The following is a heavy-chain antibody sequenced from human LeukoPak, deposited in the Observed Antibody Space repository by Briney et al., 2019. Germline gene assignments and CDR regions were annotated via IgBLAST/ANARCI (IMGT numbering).Heavy chain of an antibody. CDR1: GYTFTSYG. J-gene: IGHJ4*02. D-gene: IGHD6-6*01. CDR3: ARVAPYSSSSSKIDY. CDR2: ISAYNGNT. Sequence: ASVKVSCKASGYTFTSYGISWVRQAPGQGLEWMGWISAYNGNTNYAQKLQGRVTMTTDTSTSTAYMELRSLRSDDTAVYYCARVAPYSSSSSKIDYWGQGTLVTVSS. V-gene: IGHV1-18*01.